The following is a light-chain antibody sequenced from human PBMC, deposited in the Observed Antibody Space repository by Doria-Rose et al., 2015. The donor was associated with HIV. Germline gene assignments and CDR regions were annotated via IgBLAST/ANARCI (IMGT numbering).Light chain of an antibody. CDR1: SNDVGSYNL. CDR3: CSYAGTPLV. CDR2: EVN. J-gene: IGLJ1*01. V-gene: IGLV2-23*02. Sequence: PGQSITISCTGTSNDVGSYNLVSWYQQHPGKAPKLMIYEVNKRPSGVSYRFSGSKSGNTASLTISGLQAEDEADYYCCSYAGTPLVFGSGTQVT.